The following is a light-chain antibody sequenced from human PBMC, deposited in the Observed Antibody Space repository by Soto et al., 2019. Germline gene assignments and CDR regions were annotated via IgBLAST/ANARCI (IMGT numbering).Light chain of an antibody. CDR3: QQYNNWPSWT. CDR1: QSVSSN. CDR2: GVS. V-gene: IGKV3-15*01. Sequence: EIVLTQSPGTLSVSPGEGATLSCRASQSVSSNVACYQQKPGQAPRLLMYGVSTRASGIPARFSGSGSGTEFTLTISSLQSEDFAVYYCQQYNNWPSWTFGQGTKVDIK. J-gene: IGKJ1*01.